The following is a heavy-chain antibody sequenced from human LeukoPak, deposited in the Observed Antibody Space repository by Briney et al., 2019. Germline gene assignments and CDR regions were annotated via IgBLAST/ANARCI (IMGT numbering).Heavy chain of an antibody. CDR2: ISAYNGNT. D-gene: IGHD3-22*01. V-gene: IGHV1-18*01. CDR1: GYTFTSYG. CDR3: ARVERITMIVVVIDAFDI. J-gene: IGHJ3*02. Sequence: GASVKVSCKASGYTFTSYGISSVRHAPGQGVEWMGWISAYNGNTNYAQKLQGRVTMTTDTSTSTANMELRSLRSDDTGVYYCARVERITMIVVVIDAFDIWGQGTMVTVSS.